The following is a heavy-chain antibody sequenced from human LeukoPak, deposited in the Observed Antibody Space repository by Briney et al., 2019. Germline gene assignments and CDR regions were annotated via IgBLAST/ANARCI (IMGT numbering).Heavy chain of an antibody. CDR1: GFTFSDYI. V-gene: IGHV3-21*01. CDR2: ISRNSTYI. Sequence: GGSLRLSCAASGFTFSDYIMNWVRQAPGKGLEWVASISRNSTYIHYADSVKGRFTISRDNARNSLFLQMNSLRAEDTAIYYCARDEGYYFDSWGQGTQATVSS. J-gene: IGHJ4*02. CDR3: ARDEGYYFDS.